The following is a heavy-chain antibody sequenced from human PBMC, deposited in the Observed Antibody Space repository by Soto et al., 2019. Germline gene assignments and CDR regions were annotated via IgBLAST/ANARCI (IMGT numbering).Heavy chain of an antibody. CDR3: ARVVHYDSSGYYDYYYYGMDV. D-gene: IGHD3-22*01. CDR1: GFTFRSYE. CDR2: ISSSGSTI. J-gene: IGHJ6*02. V-gene: IGHV3-48*03. Sequence: DVSLILSYAASGFTFRSYEMNWVRPAPGKGLEWVSYISSSGSTIYYADSVKGRFTISRDNAKNSLYLQMNSLRAEDTAVYYCARVVHYDSSGYYDYYYYGMDVWGQGTTVSVSS.